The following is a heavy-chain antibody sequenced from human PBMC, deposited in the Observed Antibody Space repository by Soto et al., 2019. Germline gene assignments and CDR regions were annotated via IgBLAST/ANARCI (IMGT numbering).Heavy chain of an antibody. CDR2: IWYDGSNR. J-gene: IGHJ6*02. D-gene: IGHD2-2*01. CDR1: GFTFSSYG. Sequence: GGSLRLSCAASGFTFSSYGMHWVRQAPGKGLEWVAVIWYDGSNRYYADSVKGRFTISRDNSKNTLYLQMNSLRAEDTAVYYCARAGAIVVVPAAIYYYYGMDVWGQGTTVTVSS. V-gene: IGHV3-33*01. CDR3: ARAGAIVVVPAAIYYYYGMDV.